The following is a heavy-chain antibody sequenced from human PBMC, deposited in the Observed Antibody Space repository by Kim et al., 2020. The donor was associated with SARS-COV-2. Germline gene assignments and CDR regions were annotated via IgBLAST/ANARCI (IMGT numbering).Heavy chain of an antibody. D-gene: IGHD5-12*01. CDR1: GYTFSSYG. CDR3: ARGLAQGSLSIRSERYGMDV. CDR2: ISAYNGHT. V-gene: IGHV1-18*01. J-gene: IGHJ6*02. Sequence: ASVKVSCKASGYTFSSYGISWVRQAPGQGLEWMGWISAYNGHTNYAQKLQGRLTMTTDTSTSTAYMELRSLRSDDTAVYYCARGLAQGSLSIRSERYGMDVWGQGTTVTVSS.